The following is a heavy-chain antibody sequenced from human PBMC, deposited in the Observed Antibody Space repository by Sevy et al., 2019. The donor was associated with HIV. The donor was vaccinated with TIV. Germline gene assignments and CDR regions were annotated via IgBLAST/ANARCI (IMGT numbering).Heavy chain of an antibody. V-gene: IGHV3-30-3*01. CDR3: ARDRGYGSGSYYLYYYYYGMDV. CDR1: GFTFSSYA. CDR2: ISYDGSNK. Sequence: GGSLRLSCAASGFTFSSYAMHWVRQAPGKGLEWVAVISYDGSNKYYADSVKGRFTISRDNSKNTLYLQMNSLRAEATAVYYCARDRGYGSGSYYLYYYYYGMDVWGQGTTVTVSS. D-gene: IGHD3-10*01. J-gene: IGHJ6*02.